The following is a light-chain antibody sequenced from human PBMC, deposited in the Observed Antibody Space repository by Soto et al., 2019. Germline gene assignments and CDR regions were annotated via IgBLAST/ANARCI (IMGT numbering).Light chain of an antibody. CDR3: QQRSNWPRT. CDR2: DAS. V-gene: IGKV3-11*01. CDR1: QSISTY. Sequence: EIVLTQSPVTLSLSPGERATLSCRASQSISTYLAWYRQKPGQAPRLLIYDASNRATGIPARFSGSGSGTEFTITISSLEPEDFAVYYCQQRSNWPRTFGPGTRVEI. J-gene: IGKJ3*01.